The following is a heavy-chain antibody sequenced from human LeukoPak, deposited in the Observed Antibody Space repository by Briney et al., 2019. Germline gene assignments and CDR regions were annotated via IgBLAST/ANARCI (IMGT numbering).Heavy chain of an antibody. D-gene: IGHD3-22*01. J-gene: IGHJ4*02. V-gene: IGHV4-59*01. Sequence: SETLSLTCTVSGGSISSYYWSWIRQPPGKGLEWIGYIYYSGSTNHNPSLKSRVTISVDTSKNQFSLKLSSVTAADTAVYYCARSYYYDSSGYYQIDYWGQGTLVTVSS. CDR1: GGSISSYY. CDR3: ARSYYYDSSGYYQIDY. CDR2: IYYSGST.